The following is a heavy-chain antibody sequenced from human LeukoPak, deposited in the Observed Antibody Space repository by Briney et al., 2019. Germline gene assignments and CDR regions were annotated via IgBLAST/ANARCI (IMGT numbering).Heavy chain of an antibody. V-gene: IGHV3-21*01. CDR3: ARDRPTGRSRGVVVQ. D-gene: IGHD2-15*01. CDR2: ISSGGTYI. Sequence: GGSLRLSCAASGFTFDTYAMTWARQAPGKGLEWVSSISSGGTYIYYAEPLRGRSTISRDNTKNFLYLQLSTLRVEDTAVYYCARDRPTGRSRGVVVQWGQGTLVTVSS. J-gene: IGHJ4*02. CDR1: GFTFDTYA.